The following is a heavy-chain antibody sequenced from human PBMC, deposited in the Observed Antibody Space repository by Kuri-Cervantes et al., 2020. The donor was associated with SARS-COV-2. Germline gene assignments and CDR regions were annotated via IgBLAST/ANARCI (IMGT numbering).Heavy chain of an antibody. V-gene: IGHV1-69*04. J-gene: IGHJ6*02. D-gene: IGHD2-2*02. CDR3: ARGLYCSSTSCYTYYYYGMDV. CDR2: IIPILAIA. CDR1: GGTFSNYA. Sequence: SVKVSCKAPGGTFSNYAISWVRQAPGQGLEWMGRIIPILAIANYAQRFQGRVTITADKSTSTAYMEMSSLRSEDTAVYYCARGLYCSSTSCYTYYYYGMDVWGQGTTVTVSS.